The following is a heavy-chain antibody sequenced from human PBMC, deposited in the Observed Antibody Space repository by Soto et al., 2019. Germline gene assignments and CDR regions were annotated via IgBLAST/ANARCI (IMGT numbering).Heavy chain of an antibody. J-gene: IGHJ4*02. CDR3: SRSLDS. Sequence: PGGSLSLACAASGFTFSSFWMDWVRQAPGKGLEWVANKSPDGSEKQYVDSVKGRFTISRDNAKNSLYLQMSSVTVEESALYYCSRSLDSWGQGT. V-gene: IGHV3-7*01. CDR2: KSPDGSEK. CDR1: GFTFSSFW.